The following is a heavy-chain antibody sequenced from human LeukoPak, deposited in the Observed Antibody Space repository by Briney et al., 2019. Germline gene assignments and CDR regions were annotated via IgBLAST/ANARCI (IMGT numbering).Heavy chain of an antibody. CDR1: GFTFSSYE. CDR3: ARGRKIYSNSDFDY. J-gene: IGHJ4*02. D-gene: IGHD4-11*01. V-gene: IGHV3-20*04. CDR2: INWSGGST. Sequence: PGGSLRLSCAASGFTFSSYEMNWARQAPGKGLEWVSGINWSGGSTSYADSVKGRFTISRDNAKNSLYLQMNSLRAEDTALYYCARGRKIYSNSDFDYWGQGTLVTVSS.